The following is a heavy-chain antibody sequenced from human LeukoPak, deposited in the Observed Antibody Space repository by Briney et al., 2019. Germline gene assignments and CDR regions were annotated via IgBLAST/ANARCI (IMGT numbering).Heavy chain of an antibody. J-gene: IGHJ4*02. V-gene: IGHV1-69*13. D-gene: IGHD3-10*01. Sequence: GASVKVSCTASGGTFSSYAISWVRQAPGQGLEWMGGIIPIFGTANYAQKFQGRVTITADESTSTAYMELSSLRSEDTAVYYCAREARLLWFGESTYYFDYWGQGTLVTVSS. CDR3: AREARLLWFGESTYYFDY. CDR1: GGTFSSYA. CDR2: IIPIFGTA.